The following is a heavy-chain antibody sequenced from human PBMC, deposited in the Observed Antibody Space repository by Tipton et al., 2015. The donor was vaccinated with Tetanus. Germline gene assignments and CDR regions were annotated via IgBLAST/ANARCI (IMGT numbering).Heavy chain of an antibody. Sequence: SLRLSCAASGFTFSSYAMHWVRQAPGKGLEWVAVISYDGSNKYYADSVKGRFTISRDNSKNTLYLQMNSLKTEDTAVYYCTRGSWYAAYWGQGTLVTVSS. V-gene: IGHV3-30-3*01. CDR3: TRGSWYAAY. CDR2: ISYDGSNK. J-gene: IGHJ4*02. CDR1: GFTFSSYA. D-gene: IGHD6-13*01.